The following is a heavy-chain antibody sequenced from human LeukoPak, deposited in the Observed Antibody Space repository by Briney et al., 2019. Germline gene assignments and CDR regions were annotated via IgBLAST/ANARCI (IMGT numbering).Heavy chain of an antibody. CDR2: IYYNGST. Sequence: SETLSLTCTGSGGSIIRYYWSGIRQPPGKGRKGIGYIYYNGSTNYNPSLKSRVPISVDTSKDQFSLKLSSVTAADTAVYYCARDYSGSHDYWGQGTLVTVCS. V-gene: IGHV4-59*01. D-gene: IGHD1-26*01. CDR3: ARDYSGSHDY. CDR1: GGSIIRYY. J-gene: IGHJ4*02.